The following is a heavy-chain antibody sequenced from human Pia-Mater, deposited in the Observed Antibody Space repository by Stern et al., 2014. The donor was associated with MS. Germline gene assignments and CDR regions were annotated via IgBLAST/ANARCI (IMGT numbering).Heavy chain of an antibody. CDR3: ARDRTFYSGSNKGFDL. Sequence: QVQLVESGSELKKPGASVKVSCKASGYTFNSYAMNWVRQAPGQGLEWMGWIKTNTGNPTYAQGFTGRFVFSLGTSVSTAYLQISNLKAEDTAVYYCARDRTFYSGSNKGFDLWGQGTLVTVSS. V-gene: IGHV7-4-1*02. CDR2: IKTNTGNP. CDR1: GYTFNSYA. D-gene: IGHD1-26*01. J-gene: IGHJ4*02.